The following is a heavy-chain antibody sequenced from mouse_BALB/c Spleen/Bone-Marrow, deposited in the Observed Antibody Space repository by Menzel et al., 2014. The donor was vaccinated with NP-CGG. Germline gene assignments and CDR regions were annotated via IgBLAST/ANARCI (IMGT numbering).Heavy chain of an antibody. CDR2: ISSRGST. V-gene: IGHV5-6-5*01. Sequence: EVKLVESGGGLLKPGGSLKLSCAASGFTFSSYAMSWVRQTPEKRLEWVASISSRGSTYYPDSVKGRFTISRDNARSILYLQMSSLRSEDTAMYCCASLTTVHWYFDVWGAGTTVTVSS. J-gene: IGHJ1*01. CDR1: GFTFSSYA. D-gene: IGHD1-1*01. CDR3: ASLTTVHWYFDV.